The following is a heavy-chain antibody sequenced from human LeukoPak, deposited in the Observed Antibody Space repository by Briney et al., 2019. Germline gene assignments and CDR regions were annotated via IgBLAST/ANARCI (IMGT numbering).Heavy chain of an antibody. D-gene: IGHD1-14*01. Sequence: ASVKVSCKASGYTFPSYFMHWVRQAPGQGLEWMGIINPTGGSTTYAQKFQGRVTMTRDTSTSTVYMELSSLRSDDTAVYYCARVQTLVEPPEPYYGMDVWGQGTTVTVSS. CDR1: GYTFPSYF. CDR2: INPTGGST. J-gene: IGHJ6*02. CDR3: ARVQTLVEPPEPYYGMDV. V-gene: IGHV1-46*01.